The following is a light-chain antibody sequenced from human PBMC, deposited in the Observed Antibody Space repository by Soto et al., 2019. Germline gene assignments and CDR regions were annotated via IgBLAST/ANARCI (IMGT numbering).Light chain of an antibody. CDR3: QQSYTTPSIT. CDR1: QTINSY. CDR2: AAS. Sequence: DIQMTQSPSSLSASVGDRVTITCRASQTINSYLNWYQQKPGKAPKLLIYAASNLQSGVPSRFSGSGSGTDVTLTISSLQPEDFAAYYCQQSYTTPSITFGQGTRLEIK. J-gene: IGKJ5*01. V-gene: IGKV1-39*01.